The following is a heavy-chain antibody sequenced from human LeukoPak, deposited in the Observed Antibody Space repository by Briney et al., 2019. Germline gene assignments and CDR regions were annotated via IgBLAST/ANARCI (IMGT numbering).Heavy chain of an antibody. CDR1: GFIFSSFW. CDR3: ARDTRPVEMATVDY. CDR2: IKQDGSEK. D-gene: IGHD5-24*01. Sequence: PGGSLRLSCAASGFIFSSFWMSWVRQAPGKGLEWVANIKQDGSEKYYVDSVKGRFTISRDNAKNSLYLQLNSLRAEDTAVYYCARDTRPVEMATVDYWGQGALVTVSS. J-gene: IGHJ4*02. V-gene: IGHV3-7*01.